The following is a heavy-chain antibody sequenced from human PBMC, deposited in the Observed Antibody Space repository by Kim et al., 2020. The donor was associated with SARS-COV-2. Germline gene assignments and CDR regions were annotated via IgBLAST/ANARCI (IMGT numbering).Heavy chain of an antibody. CDR3: TTEKSKVVVAARGAFDI. V-gene: IGHV3-15*01. CDR1: GFTFSNAW. Sequence: GGSLRLSCAASGFTFSNAWMSWVRQAPGKGLEWVGRIKSKTDGGTTDYAAPVKGRFTISRDDSKNTLYLQMNSLKTEDTAMYYCTTEKSKVVVAARGAFDIWGQGTMVTVSS. CDR2: IKSKTDGGTT. D-gene: IGHD2-15*01. J-gene: IGHJ3*02.